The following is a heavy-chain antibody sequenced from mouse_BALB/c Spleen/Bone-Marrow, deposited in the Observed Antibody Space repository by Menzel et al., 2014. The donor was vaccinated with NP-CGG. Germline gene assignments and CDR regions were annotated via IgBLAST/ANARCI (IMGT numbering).Heavy chain of an antibody. Sequence: GSELVRPGASVKLSCKASGYTFTSYWMHWVKRRHGQGLEWIGNIYPGSGSTNYDEKFKSKGTLTVDTSSSTAYMHLSSLTSEDSAVYYCTRGDGNYWYFDVWGAGTTVTVSS. CDR2: IYPGSGST. V-gene: IGHV1S22*01. J-gene: IGHJ1*01. CDR3: TRGDGNYWYFDV. CDR1: GYTFTSYW. D-gene: IGHD2-1*01.